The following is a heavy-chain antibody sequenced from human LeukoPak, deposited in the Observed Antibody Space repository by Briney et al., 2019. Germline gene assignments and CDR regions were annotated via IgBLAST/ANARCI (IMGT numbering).Heavy chain of an antibody. CDR2: IYYSGST. CDR3: ARYGVATMTFDY. V-gene: IGHV4-39*01. CDR1: GGSISSSSYY. J-gene: IGHJ4*02. Sequence: PSETLSLTCTVSGGSISSSSYYWGWIRQPPGKGLEWIGSIYYSGSTYYNPSLKSRVTISVDTSKNQFSLKLSSVTAADTAVYYCARYGVATMTFDYWGQGTLVTVSS. D-gene: IGHD5-12*01.